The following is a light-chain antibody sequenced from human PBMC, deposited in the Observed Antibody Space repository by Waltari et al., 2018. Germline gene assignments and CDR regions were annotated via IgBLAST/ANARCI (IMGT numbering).Light chain of an antibody. CDR3: QHYNNWPYT. CDR2: GAV. CDR1: QSVRSN. V-gene: IGKV3-15*01. J-gene: IGKJ2*01. Sequence: EIVMTQSPGTLSVSPGERATLSCRASQSVRSNFAWYQQKPGQAPRLISYGAVTRGTDVPARFSASGSGTEFTLTISSVQSEDFAVYYCQHYNNWPYTFGQGTKLEI.